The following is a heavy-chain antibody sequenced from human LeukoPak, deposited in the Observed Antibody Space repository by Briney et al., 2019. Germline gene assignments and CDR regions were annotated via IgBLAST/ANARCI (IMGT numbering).Heavy chain of an antibody. Sequence: ASVKVSCTASGCTFTSYYMHWVRQAPGQGLEWMGIINPSGGSTSYAQKFQGRVTMTRDTSTSTVYMELSSLRSEDTAVYYCARGKEYYDSSADAFDIWGQGAMVTVSS. CDR2: INPSGGST. CDR3: ARGKEYYDSSADAFDI. CDR1: GCTFTSYY. D-gene: IGHD3-22*01. J-gene: IGHJ3*02. V-gene: IGHV1-46*01.